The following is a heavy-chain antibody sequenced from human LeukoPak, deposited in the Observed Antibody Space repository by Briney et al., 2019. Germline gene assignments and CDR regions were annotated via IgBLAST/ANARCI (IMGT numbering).Heavy chain of an antibody. Sequence: SETLSLTCTVSGGSISSGGYYWSWVRQHPGTGLEWIGYIYYSGSTYYNPSLKSRVTISVDTSKNQFSLKLSSVTAADTAVYYCARVFGYCSGGSCIENFDYWGQGTLVTVSS. D-gene: IGHD2-15*01. V-gene: IGHV4-31*03. J-gene: IGHJ4*02. CDR3: ARVFGYCSGGSCIENFDY. CDR1: GGSISSGGYY. CDR2: IYYSGST.